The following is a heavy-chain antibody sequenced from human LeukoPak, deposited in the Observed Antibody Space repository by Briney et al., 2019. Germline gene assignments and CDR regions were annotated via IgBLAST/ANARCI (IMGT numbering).Heavy chain of an antibody. Sequence: GGSLRLSCAASGFTFSSYGMHWVRQAPGKGLEWVAVISYDGSNKYYADSVKGRFTISRDNSKNTLYLQMNSLRAEDTAVYYCARDSSGSLDYWGQGTLVTVSS. V-gene: IGHV3-30*03. J-gene: IGHJ4*02. D-gene: IGHD3-22*01. CDR3: ARDSSGSLDY. CDR1: GFTFSSYG. CDR2: ISYDGSNK.